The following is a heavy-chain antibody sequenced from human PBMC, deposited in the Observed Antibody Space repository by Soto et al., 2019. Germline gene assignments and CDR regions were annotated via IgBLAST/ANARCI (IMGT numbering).Heavy chain of an antibody. J-gene: IGHJ6*02. V-gene: IGHV3-53*01. CDR1: GFTVSSNY. CDR2: ISSGGST. CDR3: ARDPRAKSYGMDV. Sequence: GGSLRLSCAASGFTVSSNYMSWVRQPPERVLWMVSVISSGGSTYYAHSVRGRFTISRDSSKNTLYLQMKSLRAEDTAVYYCARDPRAKSYGMDVWGQGTTVTVSS. D-gene: IGHD6-6*01.